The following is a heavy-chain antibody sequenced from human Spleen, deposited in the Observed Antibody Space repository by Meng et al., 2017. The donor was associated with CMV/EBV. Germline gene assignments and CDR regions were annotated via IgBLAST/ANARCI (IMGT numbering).Heavy chain of an antibody. D-gene: IGHD5-18*01. V-gene: IGHV3-30*19. J-gene: IGHJ6*02. Sequence: GGSLRLSCAASGFTCSNYAIHWVRQAPGKGPEWVAVISYDGSNKHYAGSENGRFTISREDSRNTVFLQMNSLTTEDTAVYYCARPTLYSSGFRTNHYYGKDVWGQGTTVTVSS. CDR3: ARPTLYSSGFRTNHYYGKDV. CDR2: ISYDGSNK. CDR1: GFTCSNYA.